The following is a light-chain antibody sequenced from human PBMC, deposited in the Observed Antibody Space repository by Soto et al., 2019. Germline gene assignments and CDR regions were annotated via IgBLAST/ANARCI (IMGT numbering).Light chain of an antibody. CDR1: QSLRSN. Sequence: EIVLTQSPVTLSVCPAETVILSCMASQSLRSNLAWYQQKPGQTPRLLIYSASIRAAATPARFSGSGAGTNFSLTISSLQSEDFAVYYCQQHDKLPPAFGQGTKVDIK. V-gene: IGKV3-15*01. CDR2: SAS. J-gene: IGKJ1*01. CDR3: QQHDKLPPA.